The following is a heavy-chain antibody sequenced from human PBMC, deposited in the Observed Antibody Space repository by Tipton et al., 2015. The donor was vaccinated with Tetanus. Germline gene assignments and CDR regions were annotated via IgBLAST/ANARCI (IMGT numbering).Heavy chain of an antibody. Sequence: LRLSCAVSGGSITSDNHYWSWIRQPPGKGLEWIGYIYHSGSTYYNASLKSRLDISLDTSKNQFSLRLTSVTVADTAVYYCARHLTYTYTSRYFDYWGLGTLITVSS. CDR1: GGSITSDNHY. V-gene: IGHV4-31*02. CDR2: IYHSGST. J-gene: IGHJ4*02. D-gene: IGHD5-18*01. CDR3: ARHLTYTYTSRYFDY.